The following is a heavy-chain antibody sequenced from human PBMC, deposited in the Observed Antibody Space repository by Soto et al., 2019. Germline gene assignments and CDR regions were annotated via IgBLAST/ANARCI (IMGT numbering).Heavy chain of an antibody. V-gene: IGHV3-48*03. CDR2: ISSSGSTI. D-gene: IGHD1-26*01. CDR3: ARDVGRGGSYSGSYGDEDYYGMDV. CDR1: GFTFSSYE. J-gene: IGHJ6*02. Sequence: GGSLRLSCAASGFTFSSYEMNWVRQAPGKGLEWVSYISSSGSTIYYADSVKGRFTISRDNAKNSLYLQMNSLRAEDKAVNDGARDVGRGGSYSGSYGDEDYYGMDVWGQGTTVTVSS.